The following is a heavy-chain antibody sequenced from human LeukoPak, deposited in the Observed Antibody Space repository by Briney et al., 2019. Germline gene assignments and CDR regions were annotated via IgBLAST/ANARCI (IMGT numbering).Heavy chain of an antibody. Sequence: RGSLRLSCAASGFTFSSYAMSWVRQGPGKGLEWVSGISTSGGSTSYADAVKGRFTISRDNPRNTLYMQMNSLRAEDTAVYYCAIMHRYYDGSGYWVQWGQGTLVTVSS. CDR2: ISTSGGST. D-gene: IGHD3-22*01. CDR1: GFTFSSYA. CDR3: AIMHRYYDGSGYWVQ. V-gene: IGHV3-23*01. J-gene: IGHJ4*02.